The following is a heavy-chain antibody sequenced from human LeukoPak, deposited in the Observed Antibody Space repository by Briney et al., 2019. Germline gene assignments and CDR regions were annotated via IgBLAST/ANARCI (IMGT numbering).Heavy chain of an antibody. CDR2: IYHSGST. Sequence: SQTLSLTCAVSGGSISSGGYSWSWIRQPPGKGLEWIGYIYHSGSTYYNPSLKSRVTISVDTSKNQFSLKLSSVTAADTAVYYCARGPPLVVAALPGSYYFDYWGQGTLVTVSS. D-gene: IGHD2-15*01. J-gene: IGHJ4*02. V-gene: IGHV4-30-2*01. CDR3: ARGPPLVVAALPGSYYFDY. CDR1: GGSISSGGYS.